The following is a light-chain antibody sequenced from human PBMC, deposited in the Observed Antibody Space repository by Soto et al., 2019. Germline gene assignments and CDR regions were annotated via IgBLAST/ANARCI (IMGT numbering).Light chain of an antibody. CDR2: KAS. V-gene: IGKV1-5*03. Sequence: DIQMTQSPSTLSGSVGDRVTITCRASQTISSWLAWYQQKPGKAPKLLIYKASTLKSGVPSRFSGSGSGTEFTLTISSLQPDDFATYYCQHYNSYSITLGQGTRLEIK. J-gene: IGKJ5*01. CDR3: QHYNSYSIT. CDR1: QTISSW.